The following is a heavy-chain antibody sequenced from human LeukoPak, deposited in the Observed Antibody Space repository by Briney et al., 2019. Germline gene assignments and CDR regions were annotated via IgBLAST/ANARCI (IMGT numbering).Heavy chain of an antibody. D-gene: IGHD3-10*01. CDR2: ISAYNGYT. J-gene: IGHJ5*02. CDR1: GYTFTNYG. V-gene: IGHV1-18*01. CDR3: ARDPGELVWFDP. Sequence: ASVKVSCKASGYTFTNYGFSWVRQAPGQGLEWMGWISAYNGYTDYAQKFQFRVTMTTDTSTSTAYMELSRLRSDDTAVYYCARDPGELVWFDPWGQGTLVTVSS.